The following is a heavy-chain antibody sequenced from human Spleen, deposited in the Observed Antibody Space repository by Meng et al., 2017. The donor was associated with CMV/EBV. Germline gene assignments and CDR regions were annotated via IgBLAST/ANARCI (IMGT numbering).Heavy chain of an antibody. CDR2: IQFDGSNT. Sequence: GGSLRLSCAVSGSTCTTYGMHWVRQAPGKGLEWVTFIQFDGSNTFYADSVKGRFTISRDNSKNTLYLQMNSLRAEDTAVYYCARGSGSATYFFRGSLEYYYGMDVWGQGTTVTVSS. V-gene: IGHV3-30*02. J-gene: IGHJ6*02. D-gene: IGHD3-10*01. CDR1: GSTCTTYG. CDR3: ARGSGSATYFFRGSLEYYYGMDV.